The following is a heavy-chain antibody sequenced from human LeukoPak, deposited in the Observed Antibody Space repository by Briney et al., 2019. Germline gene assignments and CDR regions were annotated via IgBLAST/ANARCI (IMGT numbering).Heavy chain of an antibody. CDR3: AKNRWAARIIIDAFDI. Sequence: PGGSLRLSCAASGFTFSSYGMHWVRQAPGKGLEWVAVISYDGNNKYYAVSVQGRFTISRDNSKNTLYLQMNSLKVEDTAVYYCAKNRWAARIIIDAFDIWGQGTMVTVSS. CDR1: GFTFSSYG. CDR2: ISYDGNNK. V-gene: IGHV3-30*18. J-gene: IGHJ3*02. D-gene: IGHD6-6*01.